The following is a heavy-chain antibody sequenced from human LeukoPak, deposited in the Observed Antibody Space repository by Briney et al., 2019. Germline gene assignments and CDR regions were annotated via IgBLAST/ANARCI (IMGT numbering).Heavy chain of an antibody. D-gene: IGHD1-26*01. CDR2: IYYSGST. Sequence: TFDDYGMSWVRQAPGKGLEWIGYIYYSGSTYYNPSLKSRVTISVDTSKNQFSLKLSSVTAADTAVYYCARDTLELHFDYWGQGTLVTVSS. V-gene: IGHV4-30-4*08. CDR3: ARDTLELHFDY. J-gene: IGHJ4*02. CDR1: TFDDYG.